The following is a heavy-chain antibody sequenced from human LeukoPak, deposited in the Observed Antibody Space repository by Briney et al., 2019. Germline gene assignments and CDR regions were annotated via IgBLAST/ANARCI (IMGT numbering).Heavy chain of an antibody. CDR3: ARDIRTVLGY. CDR2: ISYDGSNK. V-gene: IGHV3-30*04. D-gene: IGHD1-1*01. J-gene: IGHJ4*02. CDR1: GFAFSTYP. Sequence: PGGSLRLSCAASGFAFSTYPVHWVRQAPGKGLEWVAVISYDGSNKYYADSVKGRFTISRDNSKNTLYLQMNSLRAEDTAVYYCARDIRTVLGYWGQGTLVTVSS.